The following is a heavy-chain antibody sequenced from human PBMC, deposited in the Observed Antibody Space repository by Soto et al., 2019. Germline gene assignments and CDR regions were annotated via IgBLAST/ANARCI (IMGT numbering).Heavy chain of an antibody. CDR2: ISGSGGST. CDR3: AKGGDGYKYGAYFDY. Sequence: EVQLLESGGGLVQPGGSLRLSCAASGFTFSSYAMSWVHQAPGKGLEWVSAISGSGGSTYYADSVKGRFTISRDNSKNTRYLQMNSLRAEDTAVYYCAKGGDGYKYGAYFDYWGQGTLVTVSS. CDR1: GFTFSSYA. J-gene: IGHJ4*02. D-gene: IGHD5-12*01. V-gene: IGHV3-23*01.